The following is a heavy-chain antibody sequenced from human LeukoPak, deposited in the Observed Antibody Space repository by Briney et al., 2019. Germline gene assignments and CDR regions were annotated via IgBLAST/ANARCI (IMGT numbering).Heavy chain of an antibody. Sequence: PGGSLRLSCAASGFTFSSYSMNWVRQAPGKGLEWVSSISSSSSYIYYADSVKGRFTISRDNAKNSLYLQMNGLRAEDTAVYYCARSRNVLLWFGEIDYWGQGTLVTVSS. J-gene: IGHJ4*02. CDR1: GFTFSSYS. D-gene: IGHD3-10*01. CDR3: ARSRNVLLWFGEIDY. V-gene: IGHV3-21*01. CDR2: ISSSSSYI.